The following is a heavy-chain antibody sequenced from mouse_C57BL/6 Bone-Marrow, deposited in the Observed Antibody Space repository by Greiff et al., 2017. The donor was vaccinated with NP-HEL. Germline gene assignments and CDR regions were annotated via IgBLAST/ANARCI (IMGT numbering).Heavy chain of an antibody. Sequence: QVQLQQSGPGLVQPSQSLSITCTVSGFSLTSYGVHWVRQSPGKGLEWLGVIWSGGSTDYNAAFISRLSISKDNSKSQVFFKMNRLQSDDTAIYYCARNRDYSNPAWFAYWGQGTLVTVSA. CDR1: GFSLTSYG. D-gene: IGHD2-5*01. J-gene: IGHJ3*01. CDR3: ARNRDYSNPAWFAY. CDR2: IWSGGST. V-gene: IGHV2-2*01.